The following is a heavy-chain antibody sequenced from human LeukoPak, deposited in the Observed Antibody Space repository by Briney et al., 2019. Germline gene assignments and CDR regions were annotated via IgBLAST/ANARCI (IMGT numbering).Heavy chain of an antibody. J-gene: IGHJ5*02. CDR3: ARDASYSASDNWFDP. D-gene: IGHD6-13*01. CDR2: IYFSGNT. Sequence: SETLSLTCTVSGDSISPYYWGWIRQPPGKGLEWIGYIYFSGNTNYNPSLKSRVTISVDTSKNQFSLKLTSATTADTAVYYCARDASYSASDNWFDPWGQGTLVTVSS. V-gene: IGHV4-59*01. CDR1: GDSISPYY.